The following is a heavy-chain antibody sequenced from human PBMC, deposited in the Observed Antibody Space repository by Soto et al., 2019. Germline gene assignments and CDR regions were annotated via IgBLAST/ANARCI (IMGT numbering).Heavy chain of an antibody. D-gene: IGHD1-7*01. Sequence: GASVKVSCKASGYTFTSYTMHWVRQAPGQRLEWMGWINAGNGNTKYSQKFQGRVTITRDTSASTAYMELSSLRSEDTAVYYCAITHNWNYDHYFDYWGQGTLVTVSS. J-gene: IGHJ4*02. CDR3: AITHNWNYDHYFDY. V-gene: IGHV1-3*01. CDR2: INAGNGNT. CDR1: GYTFTSYT.